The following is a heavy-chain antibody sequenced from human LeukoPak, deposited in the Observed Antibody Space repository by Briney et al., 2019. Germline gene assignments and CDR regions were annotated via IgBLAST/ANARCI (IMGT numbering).Heavy chain of an antibody. CDR2: INHSGST. V-gene: IGHV4-34*01. CDR3: AREKDNYYYYMDV. Sequence: PSETLSLTCAVYGGSFSGYYWSWIRQPPGKGLEWIGEINHSGSTYYNPSLKSRVTISVDTSKNQFSLKLSSVTAADTAVYYCAREKDNYYYYMDVWGKGTTVTVSS. CDR1: GGSFSGYY. J-gene: IGHJ6*03.